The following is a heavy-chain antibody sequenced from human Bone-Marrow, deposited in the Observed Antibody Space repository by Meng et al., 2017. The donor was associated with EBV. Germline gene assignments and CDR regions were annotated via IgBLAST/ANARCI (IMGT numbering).Heavy chain of an antibody. CDR1: GYTFTSYA. Sequence: QGQLVSFGSELKKQWASGKVSCKASGYTFTSYAMNWVRQAPGQGLEWMGWINTNTGNPTYAQGFTGRFVFSLDTSVSTAYLQISSLKAEDTAVYYCAREAPDGYNPMPPVYWGQGTLVTVSS. V-gene: IGHV7-4-1*02. J-gene: IGHJ4*02. CDR3: AREAPDGYNPMPPVY. CDR2: INTNTGNP. D-gene: IGHD5-24*01.